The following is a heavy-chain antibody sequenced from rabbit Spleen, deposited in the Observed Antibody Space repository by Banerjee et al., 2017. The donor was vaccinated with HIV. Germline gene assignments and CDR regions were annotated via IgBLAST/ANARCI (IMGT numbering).Heavy chain of an antibody. Sequence: QQQLEESGGGLVKPGGTLTLTCTASGFSFSSIYWICWVRQAPGRGLEWIACINVGSNDITYYATWAEGRFTISRTSSTTVTLQMTSLTAADTATYFCARDSIRDGGYYLDLWGQGTLVTVS. J-gene: IGHJ3*01. CDR1: GFSFSSIYW. V-gene: IGHV1S45*01. D-gene: IGHD1-1*01. CDR3: ARDSIRDGGYYLDL. CDR2: INVGSNDIT.